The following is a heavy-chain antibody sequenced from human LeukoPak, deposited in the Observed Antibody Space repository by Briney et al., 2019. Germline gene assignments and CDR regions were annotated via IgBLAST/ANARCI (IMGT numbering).Heavy chain of an antibody. D-gene: IGHD3-22*01. CDR1: GGSFSGHY. CDR3: ARAYYDSSGYYFVYYYGMDV. Sequence: TSETLSLTCAVYGGSFSGHYWSWIRQPPGKGLEWIGEINHSGSTNYNPSLKSRVTILVDTSKNQFSLKLSSVTAADTAVYYCARAYYDSSGYYFVYYYGMDVWGQGTTVTVSS. CDR2: INHSGST. V-gene: IGHV4-34*01. J-gene: IGHJ6*02.